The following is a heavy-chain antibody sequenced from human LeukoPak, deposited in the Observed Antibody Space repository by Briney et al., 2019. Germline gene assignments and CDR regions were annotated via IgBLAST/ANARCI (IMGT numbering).Heavy chain of an antibody. J-gene: IGHJ4*02. Sequence: GSLRLSCAASGFTFSSYAMQWVRPAPGKGLVWVSRVKSDGRSTSYADSVKGRFTISRDNARNTLYLQMNSLRAEDTAVYYCARDGFLGPVTAYLDYWGQGTPVTVSS. CDR2: VKSDGRST. V-gene: IGHV3-74*01. CDR3: ARDGFLGPVTAYLDY. CDR1: GFTFSSYA. D-gene: IGHD2-21*02.